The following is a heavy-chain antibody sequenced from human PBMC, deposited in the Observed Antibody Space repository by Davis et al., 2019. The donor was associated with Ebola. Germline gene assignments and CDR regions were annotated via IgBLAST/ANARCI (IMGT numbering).Heavy chain of an antibody. Sequence: GESLKISCAASGFTFSDYYMSWIRQAPGKGLEWVSAISGSGGSTYYADSVKGRFTISRDNSENMLYLQMNSLRAEDTAVYYCAKDRLRLWLGESSGQGTLVTISS. D-gene: IGHD3-10*01. J-gene: IGHJ5*02. CDR1: GFTFSDYY. CDR3: AKDRLRLWLGES. V-gene: IGHV3-23*01. CDR2: ISGSGGST.